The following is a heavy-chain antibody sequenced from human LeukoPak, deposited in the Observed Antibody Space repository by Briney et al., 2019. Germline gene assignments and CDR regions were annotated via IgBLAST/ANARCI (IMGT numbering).Heavy chain of an antibody. Sequence: GGSLRLSCAASGFTFSSYGMHWVRQAPGKGLEWVAFIRYDGSNKYYADSVKGRFTISRDNAKNSLYLQMNSLRAEDTAVYYCARDSDYDLDYWGQGTLVTVSS. D-gene: IGHD6-25*01. CDR1: GFTFSSYG. V-gene: IGHV3-30*02. CDR2: IRYDGSNK. J-gene: IGHJ4*02. CDR3: ARDSDYDLDY.